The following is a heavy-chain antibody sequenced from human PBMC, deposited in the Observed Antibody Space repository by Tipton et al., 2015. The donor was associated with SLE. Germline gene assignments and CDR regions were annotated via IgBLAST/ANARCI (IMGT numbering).Heavy chain of an antibody. CDR2: IYYSGST. CDR1: GGSISSSSYY. D-gene: IGHD3-10*01. Sequence: TLSLTCTVSGGSISSSSYYWSWIRQHPGKGLEWIGYIYYSGSTNYNPSLKSRVTISVDTSKNQFSLKLSSMTAADTAVYFCARSVRGVIGYFDYWGQGTLVTVSS. CDR3: ARSVRGVIGYFDY. J-gene: IGHJ4*02. V-gene: IGHV4-31*03.